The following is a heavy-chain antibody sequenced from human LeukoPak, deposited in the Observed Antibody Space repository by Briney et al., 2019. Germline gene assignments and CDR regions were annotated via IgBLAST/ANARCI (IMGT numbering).Heavy chain of an antibody. Sequence: SETLSLTCTVSGYSISSIHCWGWIRQPPGKGLEWIGSICQSGSTYYSPSLKSRVILSLDTSKNQFSLKLSSVTAADTAVYYCARSDYDILTGYFDYWGQGTLVTVSS. D-gene: IGHD3-9*01. CDR3: ARSDYDILTGYFDY. CDR2: ICQSGST. J-gene: IGHJ4*02. V-gene: IGHV4-38-2*02. CDR1: GYSISSIHC.